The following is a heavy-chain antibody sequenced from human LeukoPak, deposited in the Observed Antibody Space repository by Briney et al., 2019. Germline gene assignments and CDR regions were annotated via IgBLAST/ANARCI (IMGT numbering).Heavy chain of an antibody. CDR3: ARGRPDGDYGGNSFGY. V-gene: IGHV1-46*01. Sequence: ASVKVSCKASGYTFTSYYMHWVRQAPGQGLEWMGIINPSGGSTSYAQKFQGRVTMTRDTSTSTVYMELSSMRSEDTAVYYWARGRPDGDYGGNSFGYWGQGTLVTVSS. CDR1: GYTFTSYY. D-gene: IGHD4-23*01. J-gene: IGHJ4*02. CDR2: INPSGGST.